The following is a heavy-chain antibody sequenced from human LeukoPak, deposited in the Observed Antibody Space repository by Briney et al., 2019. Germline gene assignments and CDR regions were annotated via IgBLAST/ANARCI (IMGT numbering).Heavy chain of an antibody. V-gene: IGHV3-64*02. D-gene: IGHD6-19*01. J-gene: IGHJ5*02. CDR2: ISSNGGTT. Sequence: GGSLILSCAASGFTFSSYAMNWVRQAPGKGLEYVSAISSNGGTTYYADSVKGRFTISRDNSKNTLYLQMGSLRAEDMAVYYCVRDMAVAGTRHNWFDPWGQGILVTVSS. CDR1: GFTFSSYA. CDR3: VRDMAVAGTRHNWFDP.